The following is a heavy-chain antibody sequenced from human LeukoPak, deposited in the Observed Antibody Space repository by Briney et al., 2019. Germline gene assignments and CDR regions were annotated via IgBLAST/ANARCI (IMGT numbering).Heavy chain of an antibody. CDR3: ARNGPAGPSDAFDI. V-gene: IGHV1-18*01. Sequence: ASVKVSCKGSGYTFTSYGISWVRQAPGQGLEWMGWISAYNGNTNYAQKLQGRVTMTTDTSTGTAYMELRSLRSDDTAVYYCARNGPAGPSDAFDIWGQGTMVTVSS. J-gene: IGHJ3*02. D-gene: IGHD6-19*01. CDR2: ISAYNGNT. CDR1: GYTFTSYG.